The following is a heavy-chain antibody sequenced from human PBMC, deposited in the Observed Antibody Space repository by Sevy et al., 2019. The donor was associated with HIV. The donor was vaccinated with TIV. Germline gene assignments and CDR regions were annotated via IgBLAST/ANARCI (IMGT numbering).Heavy chain of an antibody. D-gene: IGHD3-10*01. V-gene: IGHV1-18*01. CDR1: GYTFTSYG. Sequence: ASVKVSCKASGYTFTSYGISWVRQAPGQGLEWMGWISAYNGNTNYAQKLQGRVTMTTDTSTSTAYRELRSLRSDDSAVYYCARAGHAVRGVKGWFDPWGQGTLVTVSS. CDR3: ARAGHAVRGVKGWFDP. J-gene: IGHJ5*02. CDR2: ISAYNGNT.